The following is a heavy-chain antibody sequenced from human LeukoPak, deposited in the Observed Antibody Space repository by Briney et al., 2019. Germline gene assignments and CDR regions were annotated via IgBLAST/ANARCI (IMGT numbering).Heavy chain of an antibody. D-gene: IGHD3-22*01. Sequence: GASVKVSCKASGYTFTSYGISWVRQAPGQGLEWMGWISAYNGNTNYAQKLQGRVTMTTDTSTSTAYMELRSLRSDDTAVYYCARDISSYYDSSGSSLSPWGQGTLVTVSS. J-gene: IGHJ5*02. CDR3: ARDISSYYDSSGSSLSP. CDR1: GYTFTSYG. CDR2: ISAYNGNT. V-gene: IGHV1-18*01.